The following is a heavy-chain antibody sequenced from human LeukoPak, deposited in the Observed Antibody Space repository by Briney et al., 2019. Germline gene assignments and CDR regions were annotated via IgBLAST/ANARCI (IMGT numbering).Heavy chain of an antibody. CDR2: INAGNGNT. J-gene: IGHJ5*02. CDR3: ARESVYGRRFDP. Sequence: GASVKVSCQASGYTFTSCAVHWVRQAPGQRLEWMGWINAGNGNTKYSQKFQGRVTITRDTSASTVYMELSSLRSEDTAVYYCARESVYGRRFDPWGQGTLVTVSP. V-gene: IGHV1-3*01. CDR1: GYTFTSCA. D-gene: IGHD2-8*01.